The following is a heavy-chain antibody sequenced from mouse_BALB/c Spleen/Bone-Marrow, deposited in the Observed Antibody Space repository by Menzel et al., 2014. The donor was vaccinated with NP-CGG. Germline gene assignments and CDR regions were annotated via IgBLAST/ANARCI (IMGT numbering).Heavy chain of an antibody. D-gene: IGHD4-1*01. Sequence: EVKVVESGAELVKPGASVKISCKASGYTFTDYNLDWVKQSHGKSLEWIGDIHPNYDSTTYNQKFKGKATLTVDKSSSTAYMELRSLTSEDTAVYYCARGTGYALDYWGQGTSVTVSS. V-gene: IGHV1-18*01. CDR1: GYTFTDYN. CDR3: ARGTGYALDY. J-gene: IGHJ4*01. CDR2: IHPNYDST.